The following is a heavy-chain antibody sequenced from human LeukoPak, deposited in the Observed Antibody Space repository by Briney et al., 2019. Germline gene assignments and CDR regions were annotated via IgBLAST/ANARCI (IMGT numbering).Heavy chain of an antibody. CDR1: GFTFSSYS. D-gene: IGHD2-21*01. CDR3: ARDGDHDAFDI. V-gene: IGHV3-21*01. CDR2: ISSSSSYI. J-gene: IGHJ3*02. Sequence: GGSLRFSCAASGFTFSSYSMNWVRQAPGKGLEWVSSISSSSSYIYYADSVKGRFTISRDNAKNSLYLQMNSLRAEDTAVYYCARDGDHDAFDIWGQGTMVTVSS.